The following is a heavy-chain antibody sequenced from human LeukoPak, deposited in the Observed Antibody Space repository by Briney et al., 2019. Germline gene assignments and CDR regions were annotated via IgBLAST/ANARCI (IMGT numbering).Heavy chain of an antibody. D-gene: IGHD5-12*01. CDR2: IYSGGST. V-gene: IGHV3-53*01. Sequence: GGSLRLSCAASGFTVSSKYMSWVRQAPGKGLEWVSLIYSGGSTYYADSVKGRFTISRDNSKNTLYLQMNNLRAEDTAVYYCARGGRATRTLHYWGQGTLVTVSS. CDR3: ARGGRATRTLHY. J-gene: IGHJ4*02. CDR1: GFTVSSKY.